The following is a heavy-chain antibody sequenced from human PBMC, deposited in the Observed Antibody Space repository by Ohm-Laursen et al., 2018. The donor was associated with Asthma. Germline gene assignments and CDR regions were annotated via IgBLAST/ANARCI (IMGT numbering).Heavy chain of an antibody. J-gene: IGHJ4*02. V-gene: IGHV3-30-3*01. CDR3: ARSSSGLDY. Sequence: SLRLSCTASGFTFSSYAMHWVRQAPGKGLEWVAVISYDGSNKYYADSVKGRFTISRDNSKNTLYLQMNSLRAEDTAVYYCARSSSGLDYWGQGTLVTVSS. CDR1: GFTFSSYA. D-gene: IGHD6-19*01. CDR2: ISYDGSNK.